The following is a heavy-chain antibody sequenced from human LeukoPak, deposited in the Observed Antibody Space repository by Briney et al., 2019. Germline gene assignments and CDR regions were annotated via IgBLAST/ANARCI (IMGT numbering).Heavy chain of an antibody. CDR2: IKQDGSEK. J-gene: IGHJ4*02. V-gene: IGHV3-7*03. Sequence: PGGSLRLSCAASGFTFSTFWMTWVRQAPGKGLEWVANIKQDGSEKNYVDSVKGRFTISRDNSKNTLYLQMNSLRAEDTAVYYCARHRGISTRDFEYWGQGTLVTVSS. D-gene: IGHD3-16*01. CDR1: GFTFSTFW. CDR3: ARHRGISTRDFEY.